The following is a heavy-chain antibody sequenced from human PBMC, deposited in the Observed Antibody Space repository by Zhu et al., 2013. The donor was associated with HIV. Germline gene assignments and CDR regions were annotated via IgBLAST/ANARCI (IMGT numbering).Heavy chain of an antibody. CDR1: GYNFNNYF. CDR3: ARVSILEVPAPRLDY. V-gene: IGHV1-2*02. CDR2: INPSGDT. J-gene: IGHJ4*02. Sequence: QLLQSGAAVKRPGASVTVSCTASGYNFNNYFINWIRQAPGQGPEWLGWINPSGDTNYAQRFQGRVTMTRDTSINTAYMELSRLRSDDTAVYYCARVSILEVPAPRLDYWGQGTLVTVSS. D-gene: IGHD2-15*01.